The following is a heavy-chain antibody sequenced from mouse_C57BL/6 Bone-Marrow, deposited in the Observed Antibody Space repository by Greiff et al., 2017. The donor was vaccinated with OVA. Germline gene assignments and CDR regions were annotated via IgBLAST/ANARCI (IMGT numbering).Heavy chain of an antibody. CDR2: ISDGGSYT. V-gene: IGHV5-4*01. CDR1: GFTFSSYA. Sequence: EVQLVESGGGLVKPGGSLKLSCAASGFTFSSYAMSWVRQTPEKRLEWVATISDGGSYTYYPDNVKGRFTISRDNAKNNLYLQMSHLKYEDTAMYYCARDERWFHHFNYWGQGTTLTVSS. CDR3: ARDERWFHHFNY. D-gene: IGHD2-3*01. J-gene: IGHJ2*01.